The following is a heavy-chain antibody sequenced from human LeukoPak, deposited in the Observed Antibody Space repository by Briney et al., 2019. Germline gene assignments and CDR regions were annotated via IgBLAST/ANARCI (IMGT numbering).Heavy chain of an antibody. V-gene: IGHV4-4*07. CDR2: IYTSGST. CDR1: GGSISSYY. Sequence: SETQSLTCTVSGGSISSYYWSWIRQPAGKGLEWIGRIYTSGSTNYNPSLKSRVTMSVDTSKNQFSLKLSSVTAADTAVYYCARGRAAAGKLDYWGQGTLVTVSS. J-gene: IGHJ4*02. CDR3: ARGRAAAGKLDY. D-gene: IGHD6-13*01.